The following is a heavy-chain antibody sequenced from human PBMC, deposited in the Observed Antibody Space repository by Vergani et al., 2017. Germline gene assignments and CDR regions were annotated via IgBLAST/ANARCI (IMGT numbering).Heavy chain of an antibody. J-gene: IGHJ6*02. Sequence: QVQLVQSGAEVKKPGSSVKVSCKASGGTFSSYAISWVRQAPGQGLEWMGGIIPIFGTANYAQKFQGRVTITADESTSTAYMELSSLRSEDTAVYYCARGQDDILTGRWAYYYYGMDVWGQGTTVTVSS. D-gene: IGHD3-9*01. CDR2: IIPIFGTA. CDR1: GGTFSSYA. V-gene: IGHV1-69*01. CDR3: ARGQDDILTGRWAYYYYGMDV.